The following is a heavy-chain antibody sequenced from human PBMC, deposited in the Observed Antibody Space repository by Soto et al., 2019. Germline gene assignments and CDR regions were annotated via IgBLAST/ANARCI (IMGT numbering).Heavy chain of an antibody. V-gene: IGHV1-18*01. CDR1: GYTFTSYG. D-gene: IGHD3-10*01. J-gene: IGHJ6*03. CDR2: ISAYNGNT. Sequence: ASVKVSCKASGYTFTSYGSSWVRQAPGQGLEWMGWISAYNGNTNYAQKLQGRVTTTTDTSTSTAYMELRSLRSDDTAVYYCAREASGSYSPLYYYYMDVWGKGTTVTVSS. CDR3: AREASGSYSPLYYYYMDV.